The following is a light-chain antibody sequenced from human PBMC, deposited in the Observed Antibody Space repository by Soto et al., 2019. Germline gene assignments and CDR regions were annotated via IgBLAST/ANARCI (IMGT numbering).Light chain of an antibody. J-gene: IGLJ1*01. CDR2: EVN. Sequence: QSALTQPPSASGSPGQSVTISCTGISSDVGGYNYVSWYQQHPGKAPKVMIYEVNKRPSGVPDRFSGSKSGNTASLTVSGLQAEDEADYDCSSYAGSNNFVFGTGTKLTVL. V-gene: IGLV2-8*01. CDR1: SSDVGGYNY. CDR3: SSYAGSNNFV.